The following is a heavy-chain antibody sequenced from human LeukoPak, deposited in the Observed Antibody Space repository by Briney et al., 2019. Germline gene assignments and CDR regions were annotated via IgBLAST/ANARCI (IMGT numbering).Heavy chain of an antibody. CDR2: ISWDGGTT. CDR1: GFDFDDYM. Sequence: GGSLRLSCAASGFDFDDYMMHWVRQVPGKGLEWVSLISWDGGTTNYADSVKGRFTISRDNSKNSLYFLMNDLTAEGTAFYYCARGGYGGVFDYWGQGTLVTVSS. CDR3: ARGGYGGVFDY. J-gene: IGHJ4*02. D-gene: IGHD4-23*01. V-gene: IGHV3-43D*04.